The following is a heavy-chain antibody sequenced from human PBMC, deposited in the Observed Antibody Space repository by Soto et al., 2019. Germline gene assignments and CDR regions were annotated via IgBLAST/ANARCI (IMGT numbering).Heavy chain of an antibody. D-gene: IGHD2-2*01. CDR3: ARDPTADPVY. CDR1: GGSTCRYY. Sequence: SETLSLTCTVAGGSTCRYYCSWIWQPTGKGLEWIGYIYYSGSTNYNPSLKMRVTISVDTSKTQFSLKLSSVTAADPAVYYCARDPTADPVYWAQGALVNVSS. J-gene: IGHJ4*02. CDR2: IYYSGST. V-gene: IGHV4-59*01.